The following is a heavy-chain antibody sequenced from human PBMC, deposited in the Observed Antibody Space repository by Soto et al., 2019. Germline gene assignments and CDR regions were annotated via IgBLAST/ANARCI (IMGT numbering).Heavy chain of an antibody. Sequence: QVQLVQSGAEVKKPGSSVKVSCKASGGTFSSYAISWVRQAPGQGLEWMGGIIPIFGTANYAQKFQGRVTITADKSTSTAHMELSRVRSEDTAVYYCARAQNPSVVTHYGGYFQHWGQGTLVTVSS. CDR2: IIPIFGTA. V-gene: IGHV1-69*06. J-gene: IGHJ1*01. D-gene: IGHD2-21*02. CDR3: ARAQNPSVVTHYGGYFQH. CDR1: GGTFSSYA.